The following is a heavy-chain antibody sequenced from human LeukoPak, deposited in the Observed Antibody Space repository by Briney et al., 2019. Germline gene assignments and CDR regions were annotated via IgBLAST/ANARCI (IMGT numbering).Heavy chain of an antibody. CDR2: VYTNGGT. D-gene: IGHD1-26*01. J-gene: IGHJ6*03. V-gene: IGHV4-4*07. CDR3: AGGHSGSSAKILYYYYMDV. Sequence: PSETLPLTCVVSGGSINSDFWSWIRQPAGKGLEWIGGVYTNGGTNYNPSLKSRVTISIDTAKNQFSLRVRSVTAADTAIYYCAGGHSGSSAKILYYYYMDVWGKGTTVTVSS. CDR1: GGSINSDF.